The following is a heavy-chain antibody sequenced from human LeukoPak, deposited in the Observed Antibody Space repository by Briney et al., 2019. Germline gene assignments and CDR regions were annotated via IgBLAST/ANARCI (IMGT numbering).Heavy chain of an antibody. Sequence: GASVKVSCKTSGYTFTTYAIHWVRQAPGQRLEWMGLINADDGNTRYSQRFQGRVTITRDTSANTAYMELSSLRFEDTAVYYCASGIVVQPSANWFDPWGQGTPVTVSS. CDR2: INADDGNT. V-gene: IGHV1-3*01. CDR3: ASGIVVQPSANWFDP. CDR1: GYTFTTYA. D-gene: IGHD2-2*01. J-gene: IGHJ5*02.